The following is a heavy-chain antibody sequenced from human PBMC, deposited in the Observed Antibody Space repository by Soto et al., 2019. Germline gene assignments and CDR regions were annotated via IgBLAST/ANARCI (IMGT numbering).Heavy chain of an antibody. D-gene: IGHD4-17*01. CDR2: IRSKANSYAT. CDR3: TTPRRVYYYYMDV. Sequence: GGSLRLSCAASGFTFSGSAMHWVRQASGKGLEWVGRIRSKANSYATAYAASVKGRFTISRDDSKNTAYLQMNSLKTEDTAVYYCTTPRRVYYYYMDVWGKGTTVTVSS. J-gene: IGHJ6*03. CDR1: GFTFSGSA. V-gene: IGHV3-73*01.